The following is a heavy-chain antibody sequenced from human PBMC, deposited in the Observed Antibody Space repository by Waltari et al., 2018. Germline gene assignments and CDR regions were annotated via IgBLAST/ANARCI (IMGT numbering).Heavy chain of an antibody. J-gene: IGHJ3*02. CDR2: INPGNGNT. CDR1: GYMFSSYA. CDR3: ARTPDYYDSSGYYGFDI. V-gene: IGHV1-3*01. Sequence: QVQLVQSGAEVKKPGASVKVSCKTSGYMFSSYAMHWVRQAPGQRLEWMGWINPGNGNTKYSQKFQGRVTITKDTSASTAYMELSSLRSEDTAVYYRARTPDYYDSSGYYGFDIWGQGTMVTVSS. D-gene: IGHD3-22*01.